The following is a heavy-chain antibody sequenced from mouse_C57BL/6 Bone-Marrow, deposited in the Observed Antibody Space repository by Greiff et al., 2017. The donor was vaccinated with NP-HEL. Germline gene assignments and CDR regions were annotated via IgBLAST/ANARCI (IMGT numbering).Heavy chain of an antibody. CDR2: INPYNGGT. CDR1: GYTFTDYY. V-gene: IGHV1-19*01. CDR3: AKRPKIYYGYEGDY. J-gene: IGHJ2*01. Sequence: DVQLQESGPVLVKPGASVKMSCKASGYTFTDYYMNWVKQSHGKSLEWIGVINPYNGGTSYNQKFKGKATLTVDKSSSTAYMELNSLTSEDSAVYYCAKRPKIYYGYEGDYWGQGTTLTVSS. D-gene: IGHD2-2*01.